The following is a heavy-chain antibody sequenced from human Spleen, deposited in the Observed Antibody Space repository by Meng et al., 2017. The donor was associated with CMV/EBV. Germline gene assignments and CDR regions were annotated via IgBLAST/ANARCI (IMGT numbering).Heavy chain of an antibody. D-gene: IGHD3-22*01. J-gene: IGHJ3*02. CDR1: GFTFDDYG. CDR3: ARADSSGYESAVDI. V-gene: IGHV3-20*04. CDR2: ITSNGGST. Sequence: GESLKISCAASGFTFDDYGMNWVRQAPGKGLEWVSSITSNGGSTGYGDSVKGRFTISRDNAKNSLYLQVNSLRAEDTAVYYCARADSSGYESAVDIWGQGTMVTVSS.